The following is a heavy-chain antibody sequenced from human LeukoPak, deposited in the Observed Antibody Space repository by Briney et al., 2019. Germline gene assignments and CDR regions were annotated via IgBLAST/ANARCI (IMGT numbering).Heavy chain of an antibody. V-gene: IGHV1-18*01. Sequence: ASVKVSCKASGYTFTSYGISWVRQAPGQGLEWMGWISAYNGNTNYAQKFQGRVTMTTDTSTSTAYMELRSLRSDDTAVYYCARWDATVTNYYYYYGMDVWGQGTTVTVSS. CDR3: ARWDATVTNYYYYYGMDV. CDR2: ISAYNGNT. CDR1: GYTFTSYG. J-gene: IGHJ6*02. D-gene: IGHD4-17*01.